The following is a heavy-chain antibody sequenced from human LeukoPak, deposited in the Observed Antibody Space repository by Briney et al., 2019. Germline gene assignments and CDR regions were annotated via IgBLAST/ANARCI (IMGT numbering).Heavy chain of an antibody. CDR1: GFTFSSYS. CDR2: MSRSSDTI. V-gene: IGHV3-48*01. J-gene: IGHJ4*02. D-gene: IGHD3-3*01. CDR3: ACGVDFSSGSKRGFDY. Sequence: GGSLRLSCAASGFTFSSYSMNWVRQAPGKGLEWVSYMSRSSDTIYYADSVKGRFTISGDNAKSSLFLQMNSLRAEDTAIYYCACGVDFSSGSKRGFDYWGLGTLVTVSS.